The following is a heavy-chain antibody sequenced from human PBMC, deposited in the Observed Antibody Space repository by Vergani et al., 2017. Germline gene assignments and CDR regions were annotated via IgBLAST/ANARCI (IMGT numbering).Heavy chain of an antibody. CDR1: GGSFSGYY. D-gene: IGHD6-19*01. J-gene: IGHJ4*02. CDR3: ARRYSSGCTRY. Sequence: QVQLQQWGAGLLKPSETLSLTCAVYGGSFSGYYWSWIRQPPGKGLEWIGEINHSGNTNYNPSLKSRVTISVDTSKNQFSLKLSSVTAADTAVYYCARRYSSGCTRYWGQGTLVTVSS. V-gene: IGHV4-34*01. CDR2: INHSGNT.